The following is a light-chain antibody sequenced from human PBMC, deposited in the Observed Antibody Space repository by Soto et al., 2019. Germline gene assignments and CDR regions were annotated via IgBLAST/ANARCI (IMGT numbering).Light chain of an antibody. J-gene: IGKJ1*01. Sequence: EIVLTQSPGTLSLSPGARATLSCRASQSVSSSYLAWYQQKPGQAPRLLIYRASSRATGIPDRFSGSGSGTDFTLTSSRLEPEDFAVYYCQQYGSYWTFGQGTKVELK. CDR1: QSVSSSY. CDR3: QQYGSYWT. CDR2: RAS. V-gene: IGKV3-20*01.